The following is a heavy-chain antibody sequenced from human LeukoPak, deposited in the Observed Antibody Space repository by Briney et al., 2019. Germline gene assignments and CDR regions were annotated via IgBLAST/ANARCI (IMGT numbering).Heavy chain of an antibody. V-gene: IGHV4-59*08. CDR3: ARDYYYYGMDV. Sequence: SETLSLTCTVSGGSISSYYWSWIRQPPGKGLEWIGYIYYSGSTNYNPSLKSRVTISVDTSKNQFSLKLSSVTAADTAVYYCARDYYYYGMDVWGQGTTVTVSS. J-gene: IGHJ6*02. CDR1: GGSISSYY. CDR2: IYYSGST.